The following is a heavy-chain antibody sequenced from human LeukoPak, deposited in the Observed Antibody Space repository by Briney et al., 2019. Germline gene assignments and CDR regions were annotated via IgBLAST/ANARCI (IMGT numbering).Heavy chain of an antibody. Sequence: SGPTLVKPTQTLTLTCTFSGFSLSTNGVGVGWIRQPPGKALEWLALIYWNDDKHYSPSLKSKITITKDTSKNQVVLTMTNMDSVDTATYYCAHRKEPAGRGSWFAPWGQGTLVTVSS. J-gene: IGHJ5*02. D-gene: IGHD6-13*01. CDR2: IYWNDDK. V-gene: IGHV2-5*01. CDR1: GFSLSTNGVG. CDR3: AHRKEPAGRGSWFAP.